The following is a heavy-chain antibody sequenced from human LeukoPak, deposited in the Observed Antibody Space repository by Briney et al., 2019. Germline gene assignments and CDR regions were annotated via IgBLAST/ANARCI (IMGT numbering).Heavy chain of an antibody. Sequence: ASVKVSCKASGYTFTSYYMHWVRQAPGQGLEWMGIINPSGGSTNYAQKFQGRVTMTRDTSTSTVYMELSSLRSEDTAIYYCARSVAASWSLPKNFDSWGQGALVTVSS. V-gene: IGHV1-46*01. CDR2: INPSGGST. J-gene: IGHJ4*02. CDR3: ARSVAASWSLPKNFDS. D-gene: IGHD6-13*01. CDR1: GYTFTSYY.